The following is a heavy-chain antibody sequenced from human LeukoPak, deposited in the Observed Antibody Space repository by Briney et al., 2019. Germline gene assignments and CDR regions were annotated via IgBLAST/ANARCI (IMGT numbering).Heavy chain of an antibody. D-gene: IGHD5-18*01. CDR3: ARVDGYIQLWSLDY. J-gene: IGHJ4*02. V-gene: IGHV1-2*02. CDR2: INCNSGGT. CDR1: GYTFIGYY. Sequence: EASVKVSCKASGYTFIGYYMHRVRQAPGQGLEWMGWINCNSGGTNYAQKFQGRVTMTRDTSTTTVYMELSSLRSDDTAVYYCARVDGYIQLWSLDYWGQGTLVTVSS.